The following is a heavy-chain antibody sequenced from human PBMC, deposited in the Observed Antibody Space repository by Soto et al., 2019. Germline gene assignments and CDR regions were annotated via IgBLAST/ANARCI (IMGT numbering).Heavy chain of an antibody. CDR1: GGCVSSKE. CDR3: ARHRRAAVAGYTLDN. V-gene: IGHV4-59*02. CDR2: VYNSGST. D-gene: IGHD6-13*01. Sequence: GTLELTFTVSGGCVSSKEGTWIGQPPGKGLEWIGYVYNSGSTNYNPSLKGRVTISEDTSKSQFSLKVNSMTAADTAVYYCARHRRAAVAGYTLDNWGQGILVTVSS. J-gene: IGHJ4*02.